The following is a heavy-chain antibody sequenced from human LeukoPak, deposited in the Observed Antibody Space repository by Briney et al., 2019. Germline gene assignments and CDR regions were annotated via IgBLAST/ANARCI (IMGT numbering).Heavy chain of an antibody. CDR3: ARVNWELVSGWFDP. CDR1: GFTFSSYA. J-gene: IGHJ5*02. D-gene: IGHD1-7*01. V-gene: IGHV3-23*01. Sequence: GGSLRLSCAASGFTFSSYAMSWVRQAPGKGLEWVSAISGSPGSTYYADSVKGRFTISRDNSKNTLYLQMSSLRTEDTAVYYCARVNWELVSGWFDPWGQGTLVTVSS. CDR2: ISGSPGST.